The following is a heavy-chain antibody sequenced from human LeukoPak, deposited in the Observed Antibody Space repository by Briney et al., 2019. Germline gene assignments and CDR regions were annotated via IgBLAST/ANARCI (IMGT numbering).Heavy chain of an antibody. J-gene: IGHJ4*02. V-gene: IGHV1-2*02. D-gene: IGHD5-24*01. CDR3: ASEKSGDGYNLDY. CDR2: INPNSGGT. Sequence: ASVKVSCKASGYTFTSYGISWVRQAPGQGLEWMGWINPNSGGTNYAQKFQGRVTMTRDTSISTAYMELSRLRSDDTAVYYCASEKSGDGYNLDYWGQGTLVTVSS. CDR1: GYTFTSYG.